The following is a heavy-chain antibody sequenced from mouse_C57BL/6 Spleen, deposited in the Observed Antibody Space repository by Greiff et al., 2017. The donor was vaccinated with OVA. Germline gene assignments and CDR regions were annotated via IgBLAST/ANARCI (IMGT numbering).Heavy chain of an antibody. CDR3: ARGRNWYFDV. V-gene: IGHV5-16*01. Sequence: EVQVVESEGGLVQPGSSMKLSCTASGFTFSDYYMAWVRQVPEKGLEWVANINYDGSSTYYLDSLKSRFIISRDNAKNILYLQMSSLKSEDTATYYCARGRNWYFDVWGTGTTVTVSS. CDR2: INYDGSST. J-gene: IGHJ1*03. CDR1: GFTFSDYY.